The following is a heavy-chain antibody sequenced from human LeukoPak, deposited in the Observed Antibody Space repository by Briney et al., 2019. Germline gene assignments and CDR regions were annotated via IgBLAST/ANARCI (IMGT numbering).Heavy chain of an antibody. CDR1: GYTFTSYG. J-gene: IGHJ2*01. V-gene: IGHV1-18*01. CDR2: ISTYNGNT. CDR3: ARDPYYYGSGIGVRYFDL. Sequence: EASVKVSCKASGYTFTSYGISWVRQAPGQGLEWLGWISTYNGNTDYAQELQGRVTMTTDTSTSTAYMELRSLRSDDTAVYYSARDPYYYGSGIGVRYFDLWGRGTLVTVSS. D-gene: IGHD3-10*01.